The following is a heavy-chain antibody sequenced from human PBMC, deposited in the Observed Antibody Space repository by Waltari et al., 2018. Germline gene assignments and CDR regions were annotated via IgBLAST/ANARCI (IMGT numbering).Heavy chain of an antibody. J-gene: IGHJ4*02. V-gene: IGHV3-7*01. Sequence: EVQLVESGGGLVQPGGSLRLSCAASGISFSSFWMTWVRQAPGKGLEWVANIKQDGSEEYYVDSVKGQVTISKDNAKNSLYLQMNSLRAEDTAVYFCARERRGQSGWYYFDFWGQGSLVTVSS. D-gene: IGHD6-19*01. CDR2: IKQDGSEE. CDR3: ARERRGQSGWYYFDF. CDR1: GISFSSFW.